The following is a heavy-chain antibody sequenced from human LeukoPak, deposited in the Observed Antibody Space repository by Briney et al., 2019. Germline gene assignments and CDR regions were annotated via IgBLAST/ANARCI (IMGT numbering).Heavy chain of an antibody. D-gene: IGHD5-24*01. J-gene: IGHJ4*02. CDR1: GGSISSYY. CDR3: ARRIPRDGYIDY. V-gene: IGHV4-59*01. Sequence: PSETLSLTCTVSGGSISSYYWSWIRQPPGKGLEWIGYIYYSGSTNYNPSLKSRVTISVDTSKNQFSLKLNSVTAADTAVYYCARRIPRDGYIDYWGQGTLVTVSS. CDR2: IYYSGST.